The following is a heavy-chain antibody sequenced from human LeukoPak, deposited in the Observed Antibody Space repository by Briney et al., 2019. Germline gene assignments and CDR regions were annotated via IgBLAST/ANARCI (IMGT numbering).Heavy chain of an antibody. CDR1: GFTFDNYA. J-gene: IGHJ5*02. CDR3: AKGLWFGELFS. CDR2: ISWNSGSI. V-gene: IGHV3-9*01. D-gene: IGHD3-10*01. Sequence: SLRLSCAASGFTFDNYAMHWVRPAPGKGLEWVSGISWNSGSIGYEDSVKGRFTISRDNDKNSLYLQMNSLRAEDTALYYCAKGLWFGELFSWGQGTLVTVSS.